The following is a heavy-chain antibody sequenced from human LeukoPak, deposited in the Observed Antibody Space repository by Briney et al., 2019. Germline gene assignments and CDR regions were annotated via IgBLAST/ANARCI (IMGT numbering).Heavy chain of an antibody. D-gene: IGHD3-10*01. CDR3: ARSKPRGATMVRGVIDY. CDR1: GFTFSDYY. J-gene: IGHJ4*02. CDR2: ISSSGSTI. V-gene: IGHV3-11*04. Sequence: GGSLRPSCAASGFTFSDYYMSWIRQAPGKGLEWVSYISSSGSTIYYADSVKGRFTISRDNAKNSLYLQMNSLRAEDTAVYYCARSKPRGATMVRGVIDYWGQGTLVTVSS.